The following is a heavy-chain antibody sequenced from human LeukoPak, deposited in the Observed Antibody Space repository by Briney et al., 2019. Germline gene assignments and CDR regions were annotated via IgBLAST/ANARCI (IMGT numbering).Heavy chain of an antibody. CDR3: AKVGLYYYDSSGYYLKDYYYYGMDV. V-gene: IGHV3-21*01. CDR1: GFSFSNCS. Sequence: GGSLRLSCAASGFSFSNCSMNWVRQAPGKGLEWVSSISSSSTYIYYADSVKGRFTISRDNSKNTLYLQMNSLRAEDTAVYYCAKVGLYYYDSSGYYLKDYYYYGMDVWGQGTTVTVSS. CDR2: ISSSSTYI. D-gene: IGHD3-22*01. J-gene: IGHJ6*02.